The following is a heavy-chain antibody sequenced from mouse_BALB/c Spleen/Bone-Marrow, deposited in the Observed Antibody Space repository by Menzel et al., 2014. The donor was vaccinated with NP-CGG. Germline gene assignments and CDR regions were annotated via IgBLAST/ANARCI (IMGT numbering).Heavy chain of an antibody. Sequence: EVQVVESGGGLVQPGGSLRLSCATSGFTFTDYYMSWVRQPPGKALEWLGFIRNKANGYTTEYSASVKGRFTISRDNSQSILYLQMNTLRAEDSATYYCARDRAARATGCYFDYWGQGTTLTVSS. CDR1: GFTFTDYY. CDR2: IRNKANGYTT. J-gene: IGHJ2*01. CDR3: ARDRAARATGCYFDY. V-gene: IGHV7-3*02. D-gene: IGHD3-1*01.